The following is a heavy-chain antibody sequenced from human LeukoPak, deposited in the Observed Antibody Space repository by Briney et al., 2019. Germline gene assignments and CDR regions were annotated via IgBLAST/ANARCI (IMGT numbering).Heavy chain of an antibody. CDR3: AKDTPDMITFGGVIVNTLGY. D-gene: IGHD3-16*02. CDR2: ISYDGSNK. Sequence: PGGSLRLSCAASGFTFSSYGMHWVRQAPGKGLEWVAVISYDGSNKYYADSVKGRFTISRDNSKNTLYLQMNSLRAEDTAVYYCAKDTPDMITFGGVIVNTLGYWGQGTLVTVSS. V-gene: IGHV3-30*18. CDR1: GFTFSSYG. J-gene: IGHJ4*02.